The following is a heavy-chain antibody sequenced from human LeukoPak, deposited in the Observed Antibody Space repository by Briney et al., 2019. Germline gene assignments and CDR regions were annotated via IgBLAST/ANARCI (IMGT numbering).Heavy chain of an antibody. V-gene: IGHV5-51*01. J-gene: IGHJ4*02. CDR1: GYIFTSYY. Sequence: GESLKISCKGSGYIFTSYYIGWVRQMPGKGLEWMGIIYPGDSDTRYSPSLQGQVTISADKSISTAYLQWSSLKASDTAMYYCARLHGSGSYYREYYFDYWGQGTLVTVSS. CDR3: ARLHGSGSYYREYYFDY. CDR2: IYPGDSDT. D-gene: IGHD3-10*01.